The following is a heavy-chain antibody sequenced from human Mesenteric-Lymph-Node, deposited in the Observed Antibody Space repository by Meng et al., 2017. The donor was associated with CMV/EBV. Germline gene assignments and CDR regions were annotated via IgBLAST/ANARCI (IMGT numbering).Heavy chain of an antibody. CDR1: GFPFSFYS. CDR2: ISHDGSQT. Sequence: GGSLRLSCAASGFPFSFYSLHWVRRTPGKGLEWVALISHDGSQTKYAGSVAGRFTISRDNSKNTLYLQLNSLRPEDTALYYCAFYYGSGTYYSPLDSWGQGTLVTVSS. V-gene: IGHV3-30*04. D-gene: IGHD3-10*01. CDR3: AFYYGSGTYYSPLDS. J-gene: IGHJ4*02.